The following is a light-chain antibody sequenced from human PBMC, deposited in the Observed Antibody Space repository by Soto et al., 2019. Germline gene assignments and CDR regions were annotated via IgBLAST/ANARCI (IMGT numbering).Light chain of an antibody. V-gene: IGLV2-11*01. Sequence: QSVLTQPRSVSGSLGQSVTISCTGTSSDVGGYNFVSWYQQHPGKVPKLMIYDVSQRPSGVPDRFSASKSGNTASLTISGLQAEDEADYYSCSYAGSYTLFGGGTKLTVL. CDR3: CSYAGSYTL. CDR2: DVS. J-gene: IGLJ2*01. CDR1: SSDVGGYNF.